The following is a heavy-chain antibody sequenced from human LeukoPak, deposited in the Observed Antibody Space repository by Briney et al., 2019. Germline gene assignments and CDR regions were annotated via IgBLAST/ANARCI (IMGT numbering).Heavy chain of an antibody. D-gene: IGHD2-21*01. CDR2: IYYSGST. Sequence: SETLSLTCTVSGGSISSSSYYWGWIRQPPGKGLEWIGSIYYSGSTYYNPSLKSRVTISVDTSKNQFSLKLSSVTAADTAVYYCARNAYCGGDCLEYFQHWGQGTLVTVSS. CDR3: ARNAYCGGDCLEYFQH. V-gene: IGHV4-39*01. CDR1: GGSISSSSYY. J-gene: IGHJ1*01.